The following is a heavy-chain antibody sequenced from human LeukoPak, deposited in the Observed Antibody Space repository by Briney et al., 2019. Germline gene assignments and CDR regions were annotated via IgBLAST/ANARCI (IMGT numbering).Heavy chain of an antibody. J-gene: IGHJ3*01. CDR2: INHSGNT. D-gene: IGHD3-9*01. Sequence: PSETLSLTCAVYGGSFSGYYWNWIRQPPGKGLERIGEINHSGNTNYNPSLKSRVTISVDTSSNQFSLKLSSVAAADTAVYYCARADVLTGKGVFDFWGQGTMVIVSS. CDR3: ARADVLTGKGVFDF. V-gene: IGHV4-34*01. CDR1: GGSFSGYY.